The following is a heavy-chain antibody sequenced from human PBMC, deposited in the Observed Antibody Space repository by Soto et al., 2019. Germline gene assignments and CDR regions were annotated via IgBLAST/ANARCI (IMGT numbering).Heavy chain of an antibody. CDR2: IIPIFGTA. Sequence: KVSCKASGGTFSSYAISWVRQAPGQGLEWMGGIIPIFGTANYAQKFQGRVTITADESTSTAYMELSSLRSEDTAVYQSGIESTSRNTIFGGGPFRAFDIWGQGTMVTVS. D-gene: IGHD3-3*01. V-gene: IGHV1-69*01. CDR3: GIESTSRNTIFGGGPFRAFDI. CDR1: GGTFSSYA. J-gene: IGHJ3*02.